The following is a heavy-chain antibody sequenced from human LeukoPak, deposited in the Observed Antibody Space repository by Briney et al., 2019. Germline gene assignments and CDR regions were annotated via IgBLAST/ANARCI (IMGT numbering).Heavy chain of an antibody. D-gene: IGHD3-3*01. CDR1: GLTFNNYA. CDR3: AKGLLITVLGSLDY. Sequence: GGSLRLSCAASGLTFNNYAMSWVRQAPGKGLEWVSGITGSGRTTYYADSVKGRFTISRDNSKNSLYLQINSLRAEDTAVYYCAKGLLITVLGSLDYWGQGTLVTVSS. CDR2: ITGSGRTT. V-gene: IGHV3-23*01. J-gene: IGHJ4*02.